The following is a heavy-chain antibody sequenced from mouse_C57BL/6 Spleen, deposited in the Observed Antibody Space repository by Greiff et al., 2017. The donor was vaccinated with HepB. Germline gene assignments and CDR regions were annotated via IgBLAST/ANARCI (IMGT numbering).Heavy chain of an antibody. D-gene: IGHD3-3*01. CDR1: GYTFTSYW. Sequence: VQLQHPGAELVKPGASVKLSCKASGYTFTSYWMQWVKQRPGQGLEWIGEIDPSDSYTNYNQKFKGKATLTVDTSSSTAYMQLSSLTSEDSAVYYCAMGGDIDVWGTGTTVTVSS. V-gene: IGHV1-50*01. CDR2: IDPSDSYT. CDR3: AMGGDIDV. J-gene: IGHJ1*03.